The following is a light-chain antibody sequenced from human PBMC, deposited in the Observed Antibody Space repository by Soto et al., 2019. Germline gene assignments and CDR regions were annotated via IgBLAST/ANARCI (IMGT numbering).Light chain of an antibody. Sequence: QSVLAQPASASGSPGQSITISCTGTSGFVGSFSLVSWYQQHPGKAPKVMISEGHRRPSGVPDRFSGSTSVNSASLTISGLQADDEADYFCFSFTTTSTHVFGTGTKVTVL. CDR2: EGH. V-gene: IGLV2-14*02. J-gene: IGLJ1*01. CDR1: SGFVGSFSL. CDR3: FSFTTTSTHV.